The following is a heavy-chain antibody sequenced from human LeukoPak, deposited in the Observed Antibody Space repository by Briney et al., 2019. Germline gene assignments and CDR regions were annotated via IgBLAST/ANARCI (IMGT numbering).Heavy chain of an antibody. Sequence: ASVKVCCNASGYTFTGYYMHWVRQAPGQGLEWMGWINPNSGGTSDAQKFQGRVTMTRDTSISTAYMELSRLRSDDTAVYYCARAPRVDYYDSSGYYDWGQGTLVTVSS. CDR3: ARAPRVDYYDSSGYYD. V-gene: IGHV1-2*02. CDR2: INPNSGGT. CDR1: GYTFTGYY. J-gene: IGHJ4*02. D-gene: IGHD3-22*01.